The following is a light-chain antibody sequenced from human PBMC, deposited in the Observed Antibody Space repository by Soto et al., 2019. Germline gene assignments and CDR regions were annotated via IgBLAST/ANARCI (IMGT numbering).Light chain of an antibody. CDR2: GAS. J-gene: IGKJ5*01. Sequence: IVFTQSRFTLXLSXVXXXXXXXXXSQSVSNNYLAWYQQKPGQAPRLLIYGASNRATGIPDRFIGSGSGTHFTLTISRLEPEDFALYYCQQYGSSPRISFGQGTRL. V-gene: IGKV3-20*01. CDR1: QSVSNNY. CDR3: QQYGSSPRIS.